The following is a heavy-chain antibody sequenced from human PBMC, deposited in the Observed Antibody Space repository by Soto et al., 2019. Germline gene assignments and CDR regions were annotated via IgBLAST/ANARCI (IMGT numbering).Heavy chain of an antibody. CDR3: GRDGRGLSSGCPDY. CDR1: GFTFSSYA. J-gene: IGHJ4*02. V-gene: IGHV3-30-3*01. D-gene: IGHD6-19*01. CDR2: ISYDGSNT. Sequence: QVQLVESGGGVVQPGRSLRLSCAASGFTFSSYAMHWVRQAPGKGLEWVAVISYDGSNTYYADSVKGRFTISRDNSKHTLYLQMNSLRTEDTAIYYCGRDGRGLSSGCPDYWGQGTLVPVSS.